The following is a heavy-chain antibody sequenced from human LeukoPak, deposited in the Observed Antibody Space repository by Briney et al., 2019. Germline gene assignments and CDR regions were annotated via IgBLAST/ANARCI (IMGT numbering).Heavy chain of an antibody. Sequence: PSETLSLTCTVSGGSISSYYWSWIRQPPGKGLEWIGYIYYSGSTNYNPSLTSRVTISVDTSKNQFSLKLSSVTAADTAVYYCARASYQVAAGLFDYWGQGTLVTVSS. CDR2: IYYSGST. V-gene: IGHV4-59*01. J-gene: IGHJ4*02. CDR1: GGSISSYY. CDR3: ARASYQVAAGLFDY. D-gene: IGHD6-13*01.